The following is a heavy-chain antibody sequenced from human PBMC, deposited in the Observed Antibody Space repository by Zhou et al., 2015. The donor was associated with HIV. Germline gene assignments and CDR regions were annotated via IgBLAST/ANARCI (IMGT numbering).Heavy chain of an antibody. J-gene: IGHJ4*02. Sequence: QVQLVQSGAEVKKPGSSVKVSCKASGGTFSSYAISWVRQAPGQGLEWMGGIIPIFGTANYAQKFQGRVTITADESTSTAYMELSSLRSEDTAVYYCAREAEIGYYDSSGYYSLDYWGQGTLVTVSS. CDR1: GGTFSSYA. V-gene: IGHV1-69*01. CDR2: IIPIFGTA. D-gene: IGHD3-22*01. CDR3: AREAEIGYYDSSGYYSLDY.